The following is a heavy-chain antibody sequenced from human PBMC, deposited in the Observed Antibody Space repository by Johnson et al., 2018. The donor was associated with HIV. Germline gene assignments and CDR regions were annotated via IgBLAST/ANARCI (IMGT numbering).Heavy chain of an antibody. CDR2: IYSGGDT. CDR3: AKGGPVLQFLEWLPGRAFDI. CDR1: EFTFSRFA. J-gene: IGHJ3*02. D-gene: IGHD3-3*01. V-gene: IGHV3-NL1*01. Sequence: QVQLVESGGGVVRPGRSLRLSCAACEFTFSRFAMHWVRQAPGKGLEWVSVIYSGGDTYYADSVKGRFTISRDDSKNTLYLQMNRLTAEDTAVYHCAKGGPVLQFLEWLPGRAFDIWGQGTMVTVSS.